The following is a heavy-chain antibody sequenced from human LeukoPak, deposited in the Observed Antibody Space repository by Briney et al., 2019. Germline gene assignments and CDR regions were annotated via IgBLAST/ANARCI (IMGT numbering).Heavy chain of an antibody. CDR3: ANTNMVFWSGYSFWFDP. J-gene: IGHJ5*02. CDR2: ISASGGST. CDR1: GFTFSSYA. V-gene: IGHV3-23*01. D-gene: IGHD3-3*01. Sequence: PGGSLRLSCAASGFTFSSYAMSWVRQAPGKGLEWVSAISASGGSTYYADSVKGRFTISRDNSKNTLYLQMNSLRAEDTAVYYCANTNMVFWSGYSFWFDPWGQGTLVTVSS.